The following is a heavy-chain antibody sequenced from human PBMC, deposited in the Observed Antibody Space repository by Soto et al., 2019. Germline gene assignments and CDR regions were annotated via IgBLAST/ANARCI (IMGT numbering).Heavy chain of an antibody. CDR2: IYYSGST. J-gene: IGHJ5*02. D-gene: IGHD3-22*01. CDR1: GGSISSSSYY. CDR3: ARSYDSSPNWFDP. V-gene: IGHV4-39*01. Sequence: SETLSLTCTVSGGSISSSSYYWGWIRQPPGKGLEWIGSIYYSGSTYYNPSLKSRVTISVDTSKNQFSLKLSSVTAADTAVYYCARSYDSSPNWFDPWGQGTLVTVS.